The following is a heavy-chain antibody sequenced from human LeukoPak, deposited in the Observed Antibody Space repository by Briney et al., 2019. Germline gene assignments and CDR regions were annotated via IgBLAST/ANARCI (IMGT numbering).Heavy chain of an antibody. D-gene: IGHD3-16*02. CDR3: ARADYVWGSYQDY. V-gene: IGHV4-61*02. CDR2: IYTSGST. CDR1: GDSITSGIHY. Sequence: SQTLSLTCTVSGDSITSGIHYWSWFRQPAGKGLEWIGRIYTSGSTNYNPSLKSRVTMSVDTSKNQFSLKLSSVTAADTAVYYCARADYVWGSYQDYWGQGTLVTVSS. J-gene: IGHJ4*02.